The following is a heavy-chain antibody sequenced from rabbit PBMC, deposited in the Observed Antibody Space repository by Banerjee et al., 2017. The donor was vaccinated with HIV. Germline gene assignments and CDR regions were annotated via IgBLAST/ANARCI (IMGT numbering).Heavy chain of an antibody. V-gene: IGHV1S40*01. CDR3: ARASSYGYYTPYYFGL. D-gene: IGHD1-1*01. J-gene: IGHJ4*01. Sequence: QSLEESGGGLVKPGASLTLTCTASGFSLSSGYWICWVRQAPGKGLEWIACIYVGSSVGTYYASWAKGRFTISKTSSTTVTLQMTSLTAADTATYFCARASSYGYYTPYYFGLRGPGTLVTVS. CDR2: IYVGSSVGT. CDR1: GFSLSSGYW.